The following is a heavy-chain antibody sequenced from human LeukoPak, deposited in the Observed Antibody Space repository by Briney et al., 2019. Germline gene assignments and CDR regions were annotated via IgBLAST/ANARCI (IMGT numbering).Heavy chain of an antibody. CDR3: ARVIWYYYDSSGYSLPYYFDY. D-gene: IGHD3-22*01. V-gene: IGHV3-7*01. CDR2: IKQDGSEK. J-gene: IGHJ4*02. Sequence: PGGSLRLSCAASGFTFSSYWMSWVRQAPGKGLEWVANIKQDGSEKYYVDSVKGRFTISRDNAKNSLYLQMNSLRAEDTAVYYCARVIWYYYDSSGYSLPYYFDYWGQGTLVTVSS. CDR1: GFTFSSYW.